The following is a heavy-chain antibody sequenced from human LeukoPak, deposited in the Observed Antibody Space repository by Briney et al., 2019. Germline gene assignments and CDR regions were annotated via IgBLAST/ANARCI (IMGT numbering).Heavy chain of an antibody. CDR3: AKEGYYGSGSFPDS. Sequence: GGSLRLSCAASGFTFSSYAMSWVRQAPGKGLEWVSAISGSAGSTYYADSVKGRFTISRDNSKNTLYLQMNSLRAEDTAVYYCAKEGYYGSGSFPDSWGQGTLVTVSS. D-gene: IGHD3-10*01. V-gene: IGHV3-23*01. CDR2: ISGSAGST. CDR1: GFTFSSYA. J-gene: IGHJ4*02.